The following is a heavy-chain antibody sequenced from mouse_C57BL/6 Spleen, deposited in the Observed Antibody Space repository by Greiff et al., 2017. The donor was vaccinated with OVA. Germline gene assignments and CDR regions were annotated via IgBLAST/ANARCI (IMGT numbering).Heavy chain of an antibody. Sequence: QVQLQQPGAELVKPGASVKLSCKASGYTFTSYWMQWVKQRPGQGLEWIGEIDPSDSYTNYNQKFKGKATLTVDTSSSTAYMQLSSLTSEDSAVYYCARMVYYEGGDYWGQGTTLTVSS. J-gene: IGHJ2*01. V-gene: IGHV1-50*01. D-gene: IGHD2-4*01. CDR2: IDPSDSYT. CDR1: GYTFTSYW. CDR3: ARMVYYEGGDY.